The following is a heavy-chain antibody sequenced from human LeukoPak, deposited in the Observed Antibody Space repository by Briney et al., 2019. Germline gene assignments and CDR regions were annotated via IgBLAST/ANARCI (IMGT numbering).Heavy chain of an antibody. CDR2: IKQDGSER. Sequence: GGSLRLSCAASGFTFSSYWMSWVRQAPGKGLEWVANIKQDGSERYYVDSVKGRFTISRDNAKNSLYLQMNSLRAEDTAAYYCARDPNGSGWYRPYYGMDVWGQGTTVTVSS. J-gene: IGHJ6*02. V-gene: IGHV3-7*01. D-gene: IGHD6-19*01. CDR1: GFTFSSYW. CDR3: ARDPNGSGWYRPYYGMDV.